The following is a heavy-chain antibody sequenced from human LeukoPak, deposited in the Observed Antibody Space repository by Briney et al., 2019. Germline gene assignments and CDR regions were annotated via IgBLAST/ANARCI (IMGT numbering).Heavy chain of an antibody. CDR1: GYTFTSYA. V-gene: IGHV7-4-1*02. J-gene: IGHJ6*02. Sequence: ASVKVSCKAPGYTFTSYAMNWVRQAPGQGLEWMGWINTNTGNPTYAQGFTGRFVFSLDTSVSTAYLQISSLKAEDTAVYYCARGMQIVVVPAAANYYYYGMDVWGQGTTVTVSS. CDR3: ARGMQIVVVPAAANYYYYGMDV. CDR2: INTNTGNP. D-gene: IGHD2-2*01.